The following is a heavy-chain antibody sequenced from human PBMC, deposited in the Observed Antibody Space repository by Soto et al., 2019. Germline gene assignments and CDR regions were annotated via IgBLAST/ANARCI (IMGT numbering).Heavy chain of an antibody. CDR3: ARDGRRHSGWIDY. V-gene: IGHV1-69*01. Sequence: QVQLVQSGAEVKKPGSSVKVSCKASGGTFSSYSINWVRQAPGQGLEWMGEIIPIFGTANYAQKFQGRVTIGADETTSTAYMELSSLRSGDKAVYYCARDGRRHSGWIDYWGQGTLVTVSS. CDR1: GGTFSSYS. J-gene: IGHJ4*02. CDR2: IIPIFGTA. D-gene: IGHD2-15*01.